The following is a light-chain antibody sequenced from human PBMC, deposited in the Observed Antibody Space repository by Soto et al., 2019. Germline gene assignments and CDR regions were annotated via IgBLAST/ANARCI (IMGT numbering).Light chain of an antibody. CDR1: QTISSW. V-gene: IGKV1-5*03. Sequence: PSTLSGPVPDRVTITCRASQTISSWLAWYQQKPGKAPKLLIYKASTLKSGVPSRFSGSGSGTEFTLTISSLQPDDFATYYCQHYNSYSEAFGQGTKV. CDR3: QHYNSYSEA. J-gene: IGKJ1*01. CDR2: KAS.